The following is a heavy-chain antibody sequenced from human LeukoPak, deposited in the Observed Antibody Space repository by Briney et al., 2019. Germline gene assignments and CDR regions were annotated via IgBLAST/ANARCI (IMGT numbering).Heavy chain of an antibody. D-gene: IGHD2-15*01. CDR3: ARAKLDIVVVVAATGKVSWFDP. J-gene: IGHJ5*02. CDR2: ISSSSSYI. V-gene: IGHV3-21*01. Sequence: PGGSLRLSCAASGFTFSSYSMNWVRQAPGKGLEWVSSISSSSSYIYYADSVKGRFTISRDNAKNSLYLQMNGLRAEDTAVYYCARAKLDIVVVVAATGKVSWFDPWGQGTLVTVSS. CDR1: GFTFSSYS.